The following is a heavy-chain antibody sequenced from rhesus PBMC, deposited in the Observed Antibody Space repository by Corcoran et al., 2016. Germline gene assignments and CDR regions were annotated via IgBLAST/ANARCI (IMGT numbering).Heavy chain of an antibody. CDR1: GYSISSGYG. Sequence: QVQLQESGPGLVKPSETLSLTCAGSGYSISSGYGWSWIRQPPGKGLEWIGCIGCSSGSTNYNPSLKSRVTISKDTSKNQFSLKLSSVTAADTAVYYCARWIQWVQLDYWGQGVLVTVSS. D-gene: IGHD5-30*01. J-gene: IGHJ4*01. V-gene: IGHV4-127*01. CDR3: ARWIQWVQLDY. CDR2: IGCSSGST.